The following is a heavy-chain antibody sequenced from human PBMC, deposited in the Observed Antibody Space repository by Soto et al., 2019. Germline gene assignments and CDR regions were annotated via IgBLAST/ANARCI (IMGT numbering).Heavy chain of an antibody. Sequence: PGGSMRLSCAASGFPFSNAWMSWVRPTPGKGLEWVGRIKSKTDGGTTDYAAPVKGRFTISRDDSKNTLYLQMNSLKTEDTAVYYCTTARYDSSGYVIDYWGQGTLVTVSS. V-gene: IGHV3-15*01. D-gene: IGHD3-22*01. CDR1: GFPFSNAW. CDR2: IKSKTDGGTT. CDR3: TTARYDSSGYVIDY. J-gene: IGHJ4*02.